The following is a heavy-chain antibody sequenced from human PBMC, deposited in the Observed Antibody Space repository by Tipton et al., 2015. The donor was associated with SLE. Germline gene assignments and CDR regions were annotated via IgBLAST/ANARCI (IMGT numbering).Heavy chain of an antibody. CDR2: LKSQADGGTT. Sequence: SLRLSCAASGLTFSDAWMNWVRQSPGKGLEWVGHLKSQADGGTTDYAAPIKGRFTISRDNAKNTVYLQMNSLRAEDTAVYYCVREGDTAFDYWGQGTLVTVSS. J-gene: IGHJ4*02. CDR3: VREGDTAFDY. V-gene: IGHV3-15*05. CDR1: GLTFSDAW. D-gene: IGHD5-18*01.